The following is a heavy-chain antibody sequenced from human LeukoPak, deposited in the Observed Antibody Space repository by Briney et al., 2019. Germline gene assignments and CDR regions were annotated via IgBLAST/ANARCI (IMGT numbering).Heavy chain of an antibody. J-gene: IGHJ4*02. CDR2: INGDGTKT. Sequence: PGGSLRLSCASSGFIFSSHWMHWVRQAPAKGLEWVSRINGDGTKTNYADSVKGRLIVSRDNARNTLFLQMNSLRDEDTAVYYCAREGPLDYWGQGTLVTVSS. CDR1: GFIFSSHW. V-gene: IGHV3-74*01. CDR3: AREGPLDY.